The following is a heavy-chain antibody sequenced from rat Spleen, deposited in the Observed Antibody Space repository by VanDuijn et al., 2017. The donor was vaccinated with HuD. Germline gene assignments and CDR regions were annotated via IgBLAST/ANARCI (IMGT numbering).Heavy chain of an antibody. J-gene: IGHJ4*01. CDR3: ARHSGTARGVMDA. D-gene: IGHD5-1*01. CDR2: ISPSGVT. V-gene: IGHV5-25*01. CDR1: GFTFSSNW. Sequence: EVQLVESDGGLVQPGRSLKLSCAASGFTFSSNWLNWIRQAPGEGLEWVASISPSGVTYYRDSVKGRFTVSRENAKSTLYLQMDSLRSGDTATYYCARHSGTARGVMDAWGQGASVTVSS.